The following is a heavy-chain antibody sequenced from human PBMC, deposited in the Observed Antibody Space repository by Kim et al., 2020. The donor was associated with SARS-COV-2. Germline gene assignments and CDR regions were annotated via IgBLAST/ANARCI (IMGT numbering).Heavy chain of an antibody. Sequence: GGSLRLSCAASGFTFSNAWMSWVRQAPGKGLEWVGHIKSKADGGTTDYVAPVRGRFTISRDDSQNTLFLQMNSLRTEDTGVYYCTTLYCTSTSCYRRWGYWGQGTLVTVSS. CDR3: TTLYCTSTSCYRRWGY. D-gene: IGHD2-2*01. CDR2: IKSKADGGTT. J-gene: IGHJ4*02. V-gene: IGHV3-15*01. CDR1: GFTFSNAW.